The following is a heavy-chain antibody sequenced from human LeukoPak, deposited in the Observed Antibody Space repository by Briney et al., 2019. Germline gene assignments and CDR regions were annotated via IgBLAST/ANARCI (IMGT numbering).Heavy chain of an antibody. J-gene: IGHJ4*02. V-gene: IGHV3-23*01. D-gene: IGHD3-22*01. CDR3: ANDPTYYYDSSGYYYQG. CDR1: GFTFSSYA. Sequence: PGGSLRLSCAASGFTFSSYAMSWVRQAPGKGLEWVSAISGSGGSTYYADSVKSRFTISRDNSKNTLYLQMNSLRAEDTAVYYCANDPTYYYDSSGYYYQGWGQGTLVTVSS. CDR2: ISGSGGST.